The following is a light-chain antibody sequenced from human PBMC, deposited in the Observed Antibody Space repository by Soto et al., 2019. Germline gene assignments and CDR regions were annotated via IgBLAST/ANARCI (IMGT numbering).Light chain of an antibody. V-gene: IGLV4-69*01. CDR3: QTWGTGIWV. CDR1: SGHSSYA. CDR2: LNSDGSH. Sequence: QLVLTQSPSASASLGASVKLTCTLSSGHSSYAIAWHQQQPEKGPRYLMRLNSDGSHTKGDGIPYRFSGSSSGAERYLTISSLQSEAEADYYCQTWGTGIWVFGGGTKLTVL. J-gene: IGLJ3*02.